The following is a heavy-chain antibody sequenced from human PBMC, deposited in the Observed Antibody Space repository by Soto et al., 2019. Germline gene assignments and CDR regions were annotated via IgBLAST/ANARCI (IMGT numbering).Heavy chain of an antibody. J-gene: IGHJ6*03. CDR3: ARGSSTKYYYMDV. CDR2: INHSGST. V-gene: IGHV4-34*01. Sequence: QVQLQQWGAGLLKPSETLSLTCAVYGGSFSGYYWSWIRQPPGKGLEWIGEINHSGSTNYNPSLKSRVTISVDTSKNQFSLKLSSVTAADTAVYYCARGSSTKYYYMDVWGKGTTVTVSS. CDR1: GGSFSGYY. D-gene: IGHD2-2*01.